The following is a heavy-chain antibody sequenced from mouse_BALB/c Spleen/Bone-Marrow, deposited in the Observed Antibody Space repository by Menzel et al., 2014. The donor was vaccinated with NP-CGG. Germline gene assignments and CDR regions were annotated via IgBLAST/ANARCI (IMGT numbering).Heavy chain of an antibody. CDR2: ISSGSSTI. CDR1: GFTFXSFG. J-gene: IGHJ3*01. CDR3: ARGGNYAWFAY. D-gene: IGHD2-1*01. V-gene: IGHV5-17*02. Sequence: DVQLVESGGGLVQPGGSRKLSCAASGFTFXSFGMHWVRQAPEKGLEWVAYISSGSSTIYYADTVKGRFTISRDNPKNTLFLQMTSLRSEDTATYYCARGGNYAWFAYWGQGTLVTVSA.